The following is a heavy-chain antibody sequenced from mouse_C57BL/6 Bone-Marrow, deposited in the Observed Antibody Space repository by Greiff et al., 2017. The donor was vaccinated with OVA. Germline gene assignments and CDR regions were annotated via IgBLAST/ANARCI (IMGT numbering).Heavy chain of an antibody. CDR3: ARGQLRLPYAMDY. CDR2: IYPGDGNT. D-gene: IGHD3-2*02. CDR1: GYAFSSSW. Sequence: QVQLQQSGPELVKPGASVKISCKASGYAFSSSWMNWVKQRPGQGLEWIGRIYPGDGNTNYNGKFKGKATLTADKSSSTSYMQLRSLTSDDSAVYFFARGQLRLPYAMDYWGQGTSVTVSS. V-gene: IGHV1-82*01. J-gene: IGHJ4*01.